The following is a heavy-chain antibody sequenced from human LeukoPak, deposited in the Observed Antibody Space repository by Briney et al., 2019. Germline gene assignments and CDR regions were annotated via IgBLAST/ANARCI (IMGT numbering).Heavy chain of an antibody. D-gene: IGHD3-10*01. CDR1: GFTFSSYE. Sequence: GGSLRLSCTASGFTFSSYEMNWVRHAPGKGLERVSYISSSDNTIYYADSVKGRFTISRDNAKNSLYLQMNSLRAEDTAVYYCARKPFYGPGIGHWGQGTLVTVSS. CDR3: ARKPFYGPGIGH. J-gene: IGHJ4*02. CDR2: ISSSDNTI. V-gene: IGHV3-48*03.